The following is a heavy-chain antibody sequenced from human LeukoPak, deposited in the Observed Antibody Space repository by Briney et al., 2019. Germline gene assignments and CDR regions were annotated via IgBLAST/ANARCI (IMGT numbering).Heavy chain of an antibody. CDR1: GFPFSISA. J-gene: IGHJ4*02. V-gene: IGHV3-21*01. D-gene: IGHD3-9*01. CDR3: ARDPLRYLRVGHYDY. Sequence: PGGSVSLLCGPSGFPFSISAMKWARHVPGRGRGWVSSIDYDSSHIYYAASVGSRFTISRDNARNSVYLQMNSLRVEDTAVYYCARDPLRYLRVGHYDYWGQGTLVAVSS. CDR2: IDYDSSHI.